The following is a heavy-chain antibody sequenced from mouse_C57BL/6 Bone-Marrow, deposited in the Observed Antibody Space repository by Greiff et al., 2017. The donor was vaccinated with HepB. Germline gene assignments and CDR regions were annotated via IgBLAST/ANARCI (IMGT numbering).Heavy chain of an antibody. CDR3: ARRFITTAMDY. D-gene: IGHD1-1*01. CDR1: GYTFTDYY. J-gene: IGHJ4*01. Sequence: VQLKQSGPVLVKPGASVKMSCKASGYTFTDYYMNWVKQSHGKSLEWIGVINPYNGGTSYNQKFKGKATLTVDKSSSTAYMELNSLTSEDSAVYYCARRFITTAMDYWGQGTSVTVSS. V-gene: IGHV1-19*01. CDR2: INPYNGGT.